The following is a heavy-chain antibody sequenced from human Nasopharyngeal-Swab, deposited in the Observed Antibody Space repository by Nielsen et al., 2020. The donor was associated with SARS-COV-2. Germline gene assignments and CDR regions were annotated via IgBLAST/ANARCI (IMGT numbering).Heavy chain of an antibody. J-gene: IGHJ3*01. D-gene: IGHD6-13*01. V-gene: IGHV5-51*01. CDR1: GYRFAAYW. Sequence: GESLKISCKASGYRFAAYWIGWVRQMPGKGLEWMGIFYPGDYQTRYSPSFQGQVTIAVDMSITTAYLQWSSLKASDTAMYYCATPVSSSEKYAFEVWGQGTMVTVSS. CDR3: ATPVSSSEKYAFEV. CDR2: FYPGDYQT.